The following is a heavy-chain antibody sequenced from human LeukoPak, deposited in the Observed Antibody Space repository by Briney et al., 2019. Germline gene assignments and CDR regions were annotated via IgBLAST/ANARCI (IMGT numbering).Heavy chain of an antibody. CDR1: GGTIDTSSHF. D-gene: IGHD1-1*01. V-gene: IGHV4-39*07. CDR2: IFYSGTT. CDR3: ASTMLDWNDGVYDD. Sequence: SETLSLTCSVSGGTIDTSSHFWGWIRQSPGKGLEWIGSIFYSGTTYDNPSLKSRLTISMDTSKDEFYLKLTSVTAADTAVYFCASTMLDWNDGVYDDWGQGILVTVSS. J-gene: IGHJ4*02.